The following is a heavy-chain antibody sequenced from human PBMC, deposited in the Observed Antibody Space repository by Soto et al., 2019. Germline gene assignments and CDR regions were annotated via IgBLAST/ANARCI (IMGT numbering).Heavy chain of an antibody. J-gene: IGHJ5*02. CDR2: IDTDGGGT. Sequence: EVQLVESGGGLVQPGGSLRVSCAASGFTLRSHRIHWVRQAPGKGLEWVSRIDTDGGGTRYADSVKGRFTIYTDNAKNTVYLQIKGLRAEDTAVYYCPTVFDLWGQGTLVTVSS. V-gene: IGHV3-74*01. CDR1: GFTLRSHR. CDR3: PTVFDL.